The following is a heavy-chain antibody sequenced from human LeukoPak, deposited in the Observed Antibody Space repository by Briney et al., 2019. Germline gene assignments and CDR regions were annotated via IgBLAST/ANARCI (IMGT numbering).Heavy chain of an antibody. D-gene: IGHD3-22*01. CDR1: GFTFSSYS. Sequence: PGGSLRLSCAASGFTFSSYSMNWVRQAPGKGLEWVSSISSSSYIYYADSVKGRFTISRGNAKNSLYLQMNSLRAEDTAVYYCARDTYYYDSSGYRGDYWGQGTLVTVSS. V-gene: IGHV3-21*01. J-gene: IGHJ4*02. CDR2: ISSSSYI. CDR3: ARDTYYYDSSGYRGDY.